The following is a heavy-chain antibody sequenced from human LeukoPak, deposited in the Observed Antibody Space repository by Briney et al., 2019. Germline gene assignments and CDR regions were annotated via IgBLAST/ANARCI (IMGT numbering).Heavy chain of an antibody. V-gene: IGHV4-39*01. Sequence: SETLSLTCPLPGASIGSSTYYWGWIRQPPGKGLEWIGSIYDTVTTYYNPSLKTPVTISVATSKNQFSLKLRSVTAADTAVYYCPRHERHGDYYFDYWGQGTLVTVSS. CDR1: GASIGSSTYY. D-gene: IGHD4-17*01. CDR2: IYDTVTT. J-gene: IGHJ4*02. CDR3: PRHERHGDYYFDY.